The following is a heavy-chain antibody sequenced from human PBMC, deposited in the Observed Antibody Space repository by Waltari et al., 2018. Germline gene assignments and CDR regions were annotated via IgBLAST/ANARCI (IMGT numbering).Heavy chain of an antibody. CDR3: ARGGRWAEYFQH. CDR1: GGSFSAYS. D-gene: IGHD4-17*01. V-gene: IGHV4-34*01. CDR2: VDHSGST. J-gene: IGHJ1*01. Sequence: QVQLQQWGAGLLKPSETLSLTCAVYGGSFSAYSWSWIRQPPGKGLEWIGEVDHSGSTTYNPSLKSRVTISVDTSKNQFSLKLSSVTAADTAVYYCARGGRWAEYFQHWGQGTLVTVSS.